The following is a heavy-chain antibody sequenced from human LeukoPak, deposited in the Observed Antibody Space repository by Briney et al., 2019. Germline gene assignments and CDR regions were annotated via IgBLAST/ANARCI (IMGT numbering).Heavy chain of an antibody. CDR2: IRYDGSNK. J-gene: IGHJ4*02. D-gene: IGHD3-10*01. Sequence: GRSLRLSCAASGFTFSSYAMHWVRQAPGKGLEWVSFIRYDGSNKYYIDSVKGRFTISRDNSKNTLYLQMNSLRVEDTAVYYCAKTQLYGSGTIDYWGQGTLVTVSS. CDR1: GFTFSSYA. V-gene: IGHV3-30*02. CDR3: AKTQLYGSGTIDY.